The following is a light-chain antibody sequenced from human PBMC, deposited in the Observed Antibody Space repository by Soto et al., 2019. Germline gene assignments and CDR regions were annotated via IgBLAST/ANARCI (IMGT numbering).Light chain of an antibody. CDR1: ESISSHY. V-gene: IGKV3-20*01. CDR3: QNFGDAPFT. CDR2: VAS. J-gene: IGKJ3*01. Sequence: EVVLMHSPDTLSLSPGERATLSCRASESISSHYIAWYQHKPGQAPMLLIFVASTRATGIPDRFSGSWSGTDFTLTISTLEPEDFAMYYCQNFGDAPFTFGPGTKVDIK.